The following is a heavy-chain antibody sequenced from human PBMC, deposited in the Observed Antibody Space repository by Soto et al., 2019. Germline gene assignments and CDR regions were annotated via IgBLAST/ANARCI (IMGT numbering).Heavy chain of an antibody. CDR1: GGTFSSYA. CDR2: IIPIFGTA. Sequence: GASVKVSCKASGGTFSSYAISWVRQAPGQGLEWMGGIIPIFGTANYAQKFQGRVTITADESTSTAYMELSSLRSEDTAVYYCARDQYLVDTAMVRYYYYGMDVWGQGTTVTVSS. CDR3: ARDQYLVDTAMVRYYYYGMDV. D-gene: IGHD5-18*01. J-gene: IGHJ6*02. V-gene: IGHV1-69*13.